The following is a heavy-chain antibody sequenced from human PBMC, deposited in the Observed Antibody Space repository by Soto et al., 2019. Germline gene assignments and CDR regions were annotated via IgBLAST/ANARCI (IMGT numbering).Heavy chain of an antibody. V-gene: IGHV4-4*07. CDR2: LYNDERT. J-gene: IGHJ4*02. CDR1: GDSVSSHY. Sequence: KASETLSLTCTVSGDSVSSHYWSWIRQPAGKGLEWLGRLYNDERTNYNPSLKSRVTMSMDTSKNQFSLKLTSVTAADSAVYFCAREPLAHSYFDFWGQGIRGTVSS. CDR3: AREPLAHSYFDF.